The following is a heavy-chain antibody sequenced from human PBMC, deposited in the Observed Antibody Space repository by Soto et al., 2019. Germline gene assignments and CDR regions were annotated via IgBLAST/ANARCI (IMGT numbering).Heavy chain of an antibody. CDR1: GGSLAGYY. Sequence: ATLAVPYAVCGGSLAGYYWNGIRKPPGKGLEWIGEINYSVDTQYNPSLKSRVTMSVDTPKRQFSLRLGSVTAADTAVYYCAIACSYDLSTGCSQWLGYSDSWGPGALVTGSS. CDR3: AIACSYDLSTGCSQWLGYSDS. D-gene: IGHD6-19*01. V-gene: IGHV4-34*01. J-gene: IGHJ4*02. CDR2: INYSVDT.